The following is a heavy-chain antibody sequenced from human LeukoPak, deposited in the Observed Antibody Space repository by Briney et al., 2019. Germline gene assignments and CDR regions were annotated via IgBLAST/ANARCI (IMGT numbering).Heavy chain of an antibody. V-gene: IGHV4-59*01. CDR1: GGSISSYY. Sequence: SETLSLTYTVSGGSISSYYWSWIRQPPGKGLELIGYIYYSGSTNYNPSLKSRVTISVDTSKNQFSLKLSSVTAADTAVYYCARFTVPAAIIDYWGQGTLVTVSS. CDR3: ARFTVPAAIIDY. J-gene: IGHJ4*02. D-gene: IGHD2-2*01. CDR2: IYYSGST.